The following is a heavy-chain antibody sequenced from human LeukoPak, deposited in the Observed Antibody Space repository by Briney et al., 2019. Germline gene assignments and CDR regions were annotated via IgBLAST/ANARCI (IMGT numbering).Heavy chain of an antibody. CDR3: AKNIAANWDYYGMDV. J-gene: IGHJ6*02. CDR1: GFTFSSYG. V-gene: IGHV3-30*18. CDR2: ISYDGSNK. D-gene: IGHD5-12*01. Sequence: GGSLRLSCAASGFTFSSYGMHWVRQAPGKGLEWVAAISYDGSNKYYADSVKGRFTISRDNSKNTLYLQMNSLRAEDTAVYYCAKNIAANWDYYGMDVWGQGTTVTVSS.